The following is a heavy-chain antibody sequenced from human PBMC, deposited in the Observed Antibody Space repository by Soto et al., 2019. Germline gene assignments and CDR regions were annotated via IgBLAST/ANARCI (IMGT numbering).Heavy chain of an antibody. Sequence: QITLEESGPALVNPTQTPTLTCTFSGFSLSTSGVGVGWIRQPPGKALEWLGLIYWDNDRRYSPSLRSRLTLTKDTSKNQVVLTLTDMGPVDTATYYCAHRRGGYNWNDGNFDYWGQGTPVTVSS. V-gene: IGHV2-5*02. D-gene: IGHD1-20*01. J-gene: IGHJ4*02. CDR1: GFSLSTSGVG. CDR3: AHRRGGYNWNDGNFDY. CDR2: IYWDNDR.